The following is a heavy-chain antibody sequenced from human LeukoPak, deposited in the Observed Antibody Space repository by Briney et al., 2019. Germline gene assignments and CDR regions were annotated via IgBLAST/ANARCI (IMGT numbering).Heavy chain of an antibody. V-gene: IGHV4-39*01. CDR2: VHFNGHT. D-gene: IGHD3-10*01. Sequence: KPSETLSLTCTVSGASVTSGHYCWGWVRQSPGKGLEWIASVHFNGHTYSNPSLSTRVTMSIDTSKNQFSLKLTSLTAADTAIYYCAKLPTGFPNWFDPWGQGTLVTVSS. J-gene: IGHJ5*02. CDR1: GASVTSGHYC. CDR3: AKLPTGFPNWFDP.